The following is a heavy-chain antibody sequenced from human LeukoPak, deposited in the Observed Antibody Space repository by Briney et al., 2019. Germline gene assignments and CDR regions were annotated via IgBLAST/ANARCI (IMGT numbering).Heavy chain of an antibody. CDR1: GGSFSGYY. Sequence: SETLSLTCAVYGGSFSGYYWSWIRQPPGKGLEWIGEINHSGSTNYNPSLKSRVTISVDTSKNQFSLKLSSVTAADTAVYYCARAYCGGDCYPNYYYYYMDVWGKGPTVTVSS. J-gene: IGHJ6*03. CDR3: ARAYCGGDCYPNYYYYYMDV. CDR2: INHSGST. D-gene: IGHD2-21*02. V-gene: IGHV4-34*01.